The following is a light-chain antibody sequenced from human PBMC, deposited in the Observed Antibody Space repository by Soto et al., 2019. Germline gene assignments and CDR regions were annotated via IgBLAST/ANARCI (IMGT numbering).Light chain of an antibody. J-gene: IGLJ2*01. CDR1: SSDIGSNT. CDR3: AAWDGTLNGVL. V-gene: IGLV1-44*01. CDR2: NNN. Sequence: QSVLTQPPSASGTPGQRVTISCSGGSSDIGSNTVNWYQQVPGTAPKLLIYNNNQRPSGVPARFSGSRSGTSASLAISGLQSEDEGDYYCAAWDGTLNGVLFGGGTKLTVL.